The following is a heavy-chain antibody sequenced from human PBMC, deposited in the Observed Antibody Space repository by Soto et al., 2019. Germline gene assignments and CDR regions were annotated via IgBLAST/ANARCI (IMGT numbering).Heavy chain of an antibody. Sequence: GGSLRLSCSASGFTFSSYAMHWVRQAPGKGLEYVSAISSNWGSTYYADSVKGRFTISRDNSKNTLYLQMSSLRAEDTAVYYCVKDRPRWELLTGYFQHWGQGTLVTVSS. CDR1: GFTFSSYA. CDR2: ISSNWGST. V-gene: IGHV3-64D*08. D-gene: IGHD1-26*01. J-gene: IGHJ1*01. CDR3: VKDRPRWELLTGYFQH.